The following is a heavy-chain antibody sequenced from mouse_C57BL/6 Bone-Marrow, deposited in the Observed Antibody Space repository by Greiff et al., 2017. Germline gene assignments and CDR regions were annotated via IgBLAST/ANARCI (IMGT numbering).Heavy chain of an antibody. D-gene: IGHD1-1*02. Sequence: VKLMESGAELVKPGASVKLSCKASGYTFTSYWMHWVKQRPGQGLEWIGIIHPNSGSTNYNEKFKSKATLTVDKSSSTAYMQLSSLTSEDSGVYYCARNYAWGQGTSVTVSS. CDR3: ARNYA. CDR2: IHPNSGST. V-gene: IGHV1-64*01. CDR1: GYTFTSYW. J-gene: IGHJ4*01.